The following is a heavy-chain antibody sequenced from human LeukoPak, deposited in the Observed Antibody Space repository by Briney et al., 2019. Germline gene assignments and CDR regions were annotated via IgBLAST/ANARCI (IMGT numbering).Heavy chain of an antibody. CDR2: IKQDGSEK. V-gene: IGHV3-7*03. Sequence: GGSLRLSCAASGFTFSSYWMSWVRQAPEKGLEWVANIKQDGSEKYYVDSVKGRFTISRDNSKNTLYLQMNSLRAEDTAVYYCARGSAGDAFDIWGQGTMVTVSS. D-gene: IGHD2-15*01. CDR3: ARGSAGDAFDI. J-gene: IGHJ3*02. CDR1: GFTFSSYW.